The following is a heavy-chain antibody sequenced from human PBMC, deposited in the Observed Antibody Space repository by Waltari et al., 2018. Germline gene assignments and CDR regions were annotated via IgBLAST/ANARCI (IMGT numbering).Heavy chain of an antibody. CDR2: IYDAGST. J-gene: IGHJ4*02. Sequence: VHPGGSLRLSCAASGFTVISNHMSWVRQAPGKGLEWVSLIYDAGSTFYPDSVRGRFTISRDNSKNTVHLQMNSLRVEDTAIYYCARARDEETAMVYFDRWGQGTLVSVSS. CDR1: GFTVISNH. CDR3: ARARDEETAMVYFDR. D-gene: IGHD5-18*01. V-gene: IGHV3-66*02.